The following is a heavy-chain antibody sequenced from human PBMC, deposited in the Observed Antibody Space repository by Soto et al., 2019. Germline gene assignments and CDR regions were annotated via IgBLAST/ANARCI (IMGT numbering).Heavy chain of an antibody. CDR2: TRNKANSYTT. D-gene: IGHD4-17*01. V-gene: IGHV3-72*01. J-gene: IGHJ4*02. Sequence: PGGSLRLSCATSGFTFNDHYMDWVRQAPGKGLEWVGRTRNKANSYTTEYAASVKGRFTISRDDSKNSMYLQMNSLKTEDTAVYYCARELMTTVTFFDYWGQGTLVTVSS. CDR1: GFTFNDHY. CDR3: ARELMTTVTFFDY.